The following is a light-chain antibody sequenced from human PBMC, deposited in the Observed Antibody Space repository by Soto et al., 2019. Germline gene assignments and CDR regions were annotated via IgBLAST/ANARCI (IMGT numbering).Light chain of an antibody. J-gene: IGKJ5*01. Sequence: DIQMTQSPSSVSAFVGDRVTITCRASQGISTYLGWYQQKQGKXPKXLIYAASSLQTGVPSRFSGSGSGTDLTITISSLQPEDCGTYDCQQAISFPITFGQGTRLEIK. CDR1: QGISTY. V-gene: IGKV1-12*01. CDR2: AAS. CDR3: QQAISFPIT.